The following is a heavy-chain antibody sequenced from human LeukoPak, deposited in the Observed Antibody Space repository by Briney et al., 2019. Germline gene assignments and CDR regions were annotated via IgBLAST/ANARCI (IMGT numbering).Heavy chain of an antibody. CDR2: IKQDGSEK. CDR3: AKGRGWEASYYYYYMDV. V-gene: IGHV3-7*01. CDR1: GLTFNKYW. D-gene: IGHD1-26*01. J-gene: IGHJ6*03. Sequence: PGGSLRLSCEASGLTFNKYWMTWVRQAPGKGLEWVANIKQDGSEKNYVDSVKGRFTISRDNAKNSLSLRMNSLSAEDTAVYYCAKGRGWEASYYYYYMDVWGKGTTVTISS.